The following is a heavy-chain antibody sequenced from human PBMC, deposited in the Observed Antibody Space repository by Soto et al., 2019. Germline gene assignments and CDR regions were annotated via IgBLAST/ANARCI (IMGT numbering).Heavy chain of an antibody. D-gene: IGHD2-8*01. Sequence: QVQLQESGPGLVKPSGTLSLTCAVSGASISSTDWWSWVRQPPGKGLEWLGEICHSGSTYYNPSLRSRVAISVDTSQNLFSLTLTSVTAADTAVYYCAIPDAGDFHYWGQGALVTVSS. CDR2: ICHSGST. CDR3: AIPDAGDFHY. CDR1: GASISSTDW. V-gene: IGHV4-4*02. J-gene: IGHJ4*02.